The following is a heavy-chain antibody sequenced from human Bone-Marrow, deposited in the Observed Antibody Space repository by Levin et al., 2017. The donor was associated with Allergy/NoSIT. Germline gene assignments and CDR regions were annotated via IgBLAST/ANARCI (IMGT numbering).Heavy chain of an antibody. CDR2: IDWADDK. CDR3: ARTQFCSSPHMDV. CDR1: GFSLSSSGMC. Sequence: QSGPTLVKPTQTLTLTCTFSGFSLSSSGMCVSWIRQPPGKALEWLALIDWADDKKYITTLKTRLSISKDTSKNPVFLTMTNMGPADTGTYYCARTQFCSSPHMDVWGTGTTVTVSS. D-gene: IGHD2-2*01. V-gene: IGHV2-70*13. J-gene: IGHJ6*03.